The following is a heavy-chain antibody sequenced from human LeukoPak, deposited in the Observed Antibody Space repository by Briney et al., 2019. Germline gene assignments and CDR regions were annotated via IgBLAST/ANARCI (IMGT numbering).Heavy chain of an antibody. Sequence: GASVKVSCKASGGTFSSYAISWVRQAPGQGLEWMGWINPNSATNYAQKFQGRVTMTRDTPTSTAYMELSRLTSDDMAVYYCSRGEVDGPDFDYWGRGTLVTVSS. J-gene: IGHJ4*02. D-gene: IGHD1-26*01. CDR1: GGTFSSYA. V-gene: IGHV1-2*02. CDR3: SRGEVDGPDFDY. CDR2: INPNSAT.